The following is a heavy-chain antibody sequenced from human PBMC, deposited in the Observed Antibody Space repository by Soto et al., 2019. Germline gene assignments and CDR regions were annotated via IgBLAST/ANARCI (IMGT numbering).Heavy chain of an antibody. D-gene: IGHD6-19*01. V-gene: IGHV4-59*08. J-gene: IGHJ6*02. CDR3: ARGPYSSGWYVVYGMDV. CDR1: GGSISSYY. Sequence: SETLSLTCTVSGGSISSYYWSWIRQPPGKGLEWIGYIYYSGSTNYNPSLKSRVTISVDTSKNQFSLKLSSVTAADTAVYYCARGPYSSGWYVVYGMDVWGQGTTVTVSS. CDR2: IYYSGST.